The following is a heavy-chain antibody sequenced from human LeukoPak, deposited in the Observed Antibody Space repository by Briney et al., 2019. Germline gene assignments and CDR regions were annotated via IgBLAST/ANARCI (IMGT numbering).Heavy chain of an antibody. CDR1: GGTFSSYA. J-gene: IGHJ4*02. CDR3: ARVGGRFLEDEPGHY. D-gene: IGHD3-3*01. Sequence: TSVKVSCKASGGTFSSYAISWVRQAPGQGLEGMGGIIPIFDTANYAQKFQGRVTITADESTSTAYMELSSLRSEDTAVYYCARVGGRFLEDEPGHYWGQGTLVTVSS. V-gene: IGHV1-69*13. CDR2: IIPIFDTA.